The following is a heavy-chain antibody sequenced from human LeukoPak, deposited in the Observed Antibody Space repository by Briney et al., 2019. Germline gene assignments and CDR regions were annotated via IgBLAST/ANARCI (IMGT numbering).Heavy chain of an antibody. Sequence: TGGSLRLSCTASGLTFSTSGFNWVRQAPGKGLEWVASTGPTGSDRYHADSIKGRFTISRDNANNFLYLQMNSLRAEDTAVYYCATETNGRHYDYWGQGTLLTVSS. CDR2: TGPTGSDR. J-gene: IGHJ4*02. CDR3: ATETNGRHYDY. V-gene: IGHV3-21*06. CDR1: GLTFSTSG. D-gene: IGHD1-14*01.